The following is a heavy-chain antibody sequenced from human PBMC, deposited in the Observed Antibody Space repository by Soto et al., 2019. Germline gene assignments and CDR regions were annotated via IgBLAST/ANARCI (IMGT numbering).Heavy chain of an antibody. Sequence: PSETLSLTCAVYGGSFSGYYWSWIRQPPGKGLEWIGEINHSGSTNYNPSLKSRVTISVDTSKNQFSLKLSSVTAADTAVYYCARRYFVLLLSGRRRFDPWRYTTLVSAS. V-gene: IGHV4-34*01. CDR2: INHSGST. CDR1: GGSFSGYY. CDR3: ARRYFVLLLSGRRRFDP. J-gene: IGHJ5*02. D-gene: IGHD3-9*01.